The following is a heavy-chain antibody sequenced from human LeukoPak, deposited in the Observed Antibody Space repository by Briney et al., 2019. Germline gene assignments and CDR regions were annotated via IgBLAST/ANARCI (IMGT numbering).Heavy chain of an antibody. CDR2: ISSSSSTI. J-gene: IGHJ6*02. V-gene: IGHV3-48*04. Sequence: GGSLRLSCAASGFTFSNAWMSWVRQAPGKGLEWVSYISSSSSTIYNADSVKGRFTISRDNAKNSLYLQMNSLRAEDTAVYYCARVASAYCGGDCYSGMDVWGQGTTVTVSS. CDR1: GFTFSNAW. D-gene: IGHD2-21*02. CDR3: ARVASAYCGGDCYSGMDV.